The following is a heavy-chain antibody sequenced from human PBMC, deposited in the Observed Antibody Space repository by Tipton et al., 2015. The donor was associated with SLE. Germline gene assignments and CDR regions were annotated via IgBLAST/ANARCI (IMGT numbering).Heavy chain of an antibody. CDR1: GGSISTYY. D-gene: IGHD2-2*01. CDR3: ASLPQGYCSTINCSPRMDV. J-gene: IGHJ6*04. V-gene: IGHV4-59*01. Sequence: TLSLTCTVSGGSISTYYWSWIRQPPGKGLEWIGYISYSGSTHYSPSLKSRVTISLDTSKNQFSLRLSSVTAADTAVYYCASLPQGYCSTINCSPRMDVWGKGTTVTGSS. CDR2: ISYSGST.